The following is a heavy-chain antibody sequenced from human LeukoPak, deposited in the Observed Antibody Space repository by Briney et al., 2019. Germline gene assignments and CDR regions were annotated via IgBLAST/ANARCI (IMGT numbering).Heavy chain of an antibody. V-gene: IGHV3-23*01. D-gene: IGHD6-19*01. Sequence: GSLRFSCAASGFTFSNSAMSWVRQAPGKGLEWVSTLSGSGITTYYADSVKGRFTISRDNSKNTLYLQMNSLRAEDTAVYYCAKGIYSSGWSYFDYWGHGTLVTVSS. CDR2: LSGSGITT. J-gene: IGHJ4*01. CDR3: AKGIYSSGWSYFDY. CDR1: GFTFSNSA.